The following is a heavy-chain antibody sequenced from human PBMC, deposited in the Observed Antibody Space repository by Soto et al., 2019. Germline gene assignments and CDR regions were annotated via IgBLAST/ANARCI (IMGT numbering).Heavy chain of an antibody. Sequence: QVQLVQSGAEVKKPASSVTVSCKASGGTFSSYAISWVRQAPGQALEWMGGIIPIFGTANYAQKFQGRVTITADESTSTAYMELSRLRSEDTVVYNCARSPIPDDGDPYYYYGMDVWGQGTTVTVSS. CDR1: GGTFSSYA. D-gene: IGHD4-17*01. V-gene: IGHV1-69*01. CDR2: IIPIFGTA. CDR3: ARSPIPDDGDPYYYYGMDV. J-gene: IGHJ6*02.